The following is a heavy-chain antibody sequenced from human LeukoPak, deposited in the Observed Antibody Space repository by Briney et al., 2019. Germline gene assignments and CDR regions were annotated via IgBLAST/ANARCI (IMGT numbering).Heavy chain of an antibody. V-gene: IGHV4-34*01. Sequence: PSETLSLTCAVYGGSFSGYYWSWIRQPPGKGLEWIGEINHSGSTNYNPSLKSRVTISVDTSKNQFSLKLSSVTAADTAVYYCARVDPPYCFDYWGRGTLVTVSS. CDR3: ARVDPPYCFDY. D-gene: IGHD2-15*01. CDR1: GGSFSGYY. J-gene: IGHJ4*02. CDR2: INHSGST.